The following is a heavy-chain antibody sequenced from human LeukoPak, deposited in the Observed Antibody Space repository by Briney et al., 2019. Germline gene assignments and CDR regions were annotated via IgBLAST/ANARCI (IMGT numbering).Heavy chain of an antibody. V-gene: IGHV4-38-2*02. CDR1: GYSISSGYY. Sequence: SETLSLTCTVSGYSISSGYYWGWIRQPPGKGLEWIGSIYHSGSTYYNPSLKSRVTISVDTSKNQFSLKLSSVTAADTAVYYCARPWVSVAGTSHDDYWGQGTLVTVSS. J-gene: IGHJ4*02. CDR2: IYHSGST. D-gene: IGHD6-19*01. CDR3: ARPWVSVAGTSHDDY.